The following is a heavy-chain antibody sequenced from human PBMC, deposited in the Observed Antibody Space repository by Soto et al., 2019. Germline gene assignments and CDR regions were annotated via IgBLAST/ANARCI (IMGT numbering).Heavy chain of an antibody. D-gene: IGHD2-15*01. CDR1: GKTFINYA. CDR2: VAAYDGGT. Sequence: QLVQSGTEVKKPGASVKVSCKSSGKTFINYAFSWVRQAPGEGLEYMGMVAAYDGGTWYTQKFRGRVSMTTDTAATSAYMELRSLRFAGTAVYYCGANHGAARAPRDWGQGTLVIVTS. J-gene: IGHJ4*02. CDR3: GANHGAARAPRD. V-gene: IGHV1-18*01.